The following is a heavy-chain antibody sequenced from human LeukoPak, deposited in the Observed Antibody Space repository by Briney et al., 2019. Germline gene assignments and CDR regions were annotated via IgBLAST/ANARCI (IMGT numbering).Heavy chain of an antibody. J-gene: IGHJ5*02. D-gene: IGHD6-6*01. V-gene: IGHV3-23*01. CDR3: VKASSSSPQYNWFDA. CDR2: ISGSGGST. CDR1: GFTFSSYM. Sequence: GGSLRLSCAASGFTFSSYMMNWVRQAPGKGLEWVSAISGSGGSTYYADSVKGRFTISRDNSKNTLYLQMNSLRAEDTALYYCVKASSSSPQYNWFDAWGQGTLVTVSS.